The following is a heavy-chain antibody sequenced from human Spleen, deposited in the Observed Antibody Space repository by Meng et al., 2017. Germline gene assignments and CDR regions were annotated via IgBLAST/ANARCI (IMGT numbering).Heavy chain of an antibody. V-gene: IGHV1-69*06. CDR1: GCSFSSYA. CDR2: IIPIFGTA. CDR3: AREPSPYYYDSSGYSGEY. J-gene: IGHJ4*02. D-gene: IGHD3-22*01. Sequence: QVQLVQSGAVVKKPGYPGKVSCKASGCSFSSYAISWVRQAPGQGLGWMGGIIPIFGTANYAQKFQGRVTITADKSTSTAYMELSSLRSADTAVSYCAREPSPYYYDSSGYSGEYWGQGTLVTVSS.